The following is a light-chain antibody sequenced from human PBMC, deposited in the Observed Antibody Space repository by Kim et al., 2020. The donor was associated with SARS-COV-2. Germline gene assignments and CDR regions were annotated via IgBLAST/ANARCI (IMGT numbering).Light chain of an antibody. J-gene: IGLJ3*02. CDR2: LNSDGSH. CDR3: QTWGTGTWV. V-gene: IGLV4-69*01. CDR1: SGHSSYA. Sequence: QLVLTQSPSASASLGASVKLTCTLSSGHSSYAIAWHQQQPEKGPRYLMKLNSDGSHSKGDEIPDRFSGSSSGAERYLTISSLQSEDEADYYCQTWGTGTWVFGGGTQLTVL.